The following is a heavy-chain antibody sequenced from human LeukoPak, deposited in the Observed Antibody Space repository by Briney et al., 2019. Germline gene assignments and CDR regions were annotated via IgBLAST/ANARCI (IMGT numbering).Heavy chain of an antibody. CDR3: ARDNPPDY. J-gene: IGHJ4*02. CDR2: IKQDGSEK. CDR1: GFTFSSSW. Sequence: GGSLRLSCVASGFTFSSSWMSWVRQAPGKGLEWVANIKQDGSEKSYVESVRGRFTISRDNAKNSLYLQLNSLRAEDTALYYCARDNPPDYWGQGTLVTVSS. V-gene: IGHV3-7*03.